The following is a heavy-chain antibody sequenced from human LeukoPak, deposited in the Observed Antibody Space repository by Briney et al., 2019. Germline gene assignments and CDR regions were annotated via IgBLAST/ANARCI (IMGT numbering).Heavy chain of an antibody. V-gene: IGHV3-21*01. CDR3: ARDRAMVTRPFDY. J-gene: IGHJ4*02. Sequence: KPGGSLRLSCAASGFTFSSYSMNWVRQAPGKGLEWVSSISSSSSYIYYADSVKGRFTISRDNAKNSLYLQMNSLRAEDTAVYYCARDRAMVTRPFDYWGQGTLVTVSS. CDR1: GFTFSSYS. CDR2: ISSSSSYI. D-gene: IGHD5-18*01.